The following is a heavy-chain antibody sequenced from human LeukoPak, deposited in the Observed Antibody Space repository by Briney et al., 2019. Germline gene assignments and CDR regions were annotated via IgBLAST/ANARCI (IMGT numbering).Heavy chain of an antibody. J-gene: IGHJ6*03. CDR2: IWYGGSNK. D-gene: IGHD1-26*01. Sequence: AVIWYGGSNKYYADSVKGRFTISRDNSKNTLYLQMNSLRAEDTAVYYCAKDTSGTNHYYMDVWGKGPRSPSP. V-gene: IGHV3-33*06. CDR3: AKDTSGTNHYYMDV.